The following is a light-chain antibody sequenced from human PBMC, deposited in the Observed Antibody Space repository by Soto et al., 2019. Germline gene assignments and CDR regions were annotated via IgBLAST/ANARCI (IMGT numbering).Light chain of an antibody. J-gene: IGLJ2*01. CDR3: QSYDSSLSGVV. CDR1: SSNIGAGYD. V-gene: IGLV1-40*01. CDR2: GNN. Sequence: QSVLTQPPSVSGAPGQRVTISCTGSSSNIGAGYDIHWYQQVPGTAPKLLIYGNNNRPSGVPDRFSGSKSGTSASLAITGLQAEDEADYYCQSYDSSLSGVVFGGGIKVTVL.